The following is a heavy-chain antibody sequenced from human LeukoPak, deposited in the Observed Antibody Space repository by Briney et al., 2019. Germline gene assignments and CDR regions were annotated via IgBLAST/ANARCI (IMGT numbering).Heavy chain of an antibody. CDR1: GYSFTSYW. V-gene: IGHV5-51*01. CDR2: IYPDDSDT. J-gene: IGHJ6*03. D-gene: IGHD2-8*01. Sequence: GESLKISCKGSGYSFTSYWIGWVSQMPGKVLEWMGIIYPDDSDTRYSPSFEGQVIISVDKSISTAYLQWSSLKASDTATYYCARHGHCTNGVCYSNYYYYMDVWGKGTTVTVSS. CDR3: ARHGHCTNGVCYSNYYYYMDV.